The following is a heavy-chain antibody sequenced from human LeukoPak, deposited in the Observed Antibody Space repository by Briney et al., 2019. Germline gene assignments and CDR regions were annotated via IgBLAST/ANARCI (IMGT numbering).Heavy chain of an antibody. J-gene: IGHJ6*03. CDR3: ARVGATPIYYMDV. D-gene: IGHD1-26*01. V-gene: IGHV1-69*06. CDR2: IIPIFGTA. CDR1: GCTFTGYY. Sequence: GASVKVSCKASGCTFTGYYMHWVRQAPGQGLEWMGGIIPIFGTANYAQKFQGRVTITADKSTSTAYMELSSLRSEDTAVYYCARVGATPIYYMDVWGKGTTVTVSS.